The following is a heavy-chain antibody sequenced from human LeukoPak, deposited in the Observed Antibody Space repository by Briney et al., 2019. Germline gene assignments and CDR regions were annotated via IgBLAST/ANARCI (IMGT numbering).Heavy chain of an antibody. CDR1: GGSISSYY. V-gene: IGHV4-59*01. D-gene: IGHD4-11*01. Sequence: SETLSLTCTVSGGSISSYYWSWIRQPPGKGLEWIGYIYNSETTNYNPSLESRVTISEDTSKNQFSLMLTSVTAADTAVYYCARVVYSHYWPEGMDVWGQGTTVTVSS. CDR3: ARVVYSHYWPEGMDV. CDR2: IYNSETT. J-gene: IGHJ6*02.